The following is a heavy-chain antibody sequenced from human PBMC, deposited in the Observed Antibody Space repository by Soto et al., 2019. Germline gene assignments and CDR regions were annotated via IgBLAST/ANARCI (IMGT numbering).Heavy chain of an antibody. CDR3: AKSLGHCSSTSCYTVYYYGMDV. Sequence: GGSLRLSCAASGFTFSSYAMSWVRQAPGKGLEWVSAISGSGGSTYYADSVKGRFTISRDNSKNTLYLQMNSLRAEDTAVYYCAKSLGHCSSTSCYTVYYYGMDVWGQGTTVTVSS. CDR1: GFTFSSYA. D-gene: IGHD2-2*02. CDR2: ISGSGGST. J-gene: IGHJ6*02. V-gene: IGHV3-23*01.